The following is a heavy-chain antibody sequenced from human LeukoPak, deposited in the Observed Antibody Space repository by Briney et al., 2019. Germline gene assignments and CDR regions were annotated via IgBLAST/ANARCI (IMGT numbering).Heavy chain of an antibody. Sequence: GGSLSLTCAASGFTLSGYWMSWLRQAPGKGLEWVANIKQYGGEKYYVDSVKGRFTISRDNAKNSLYLQMNGLRAEDTAVYYCARDRGFGQADVWGKGTTVTVSS. D-gene: IGHD3-10*01. CDR2: IKQYGGEK. J-gene: IGHJ6*04. CDR3: ARDRGFGQADV. CDR1: GFTLSGYW. V-gene: IGHV3-7*01.